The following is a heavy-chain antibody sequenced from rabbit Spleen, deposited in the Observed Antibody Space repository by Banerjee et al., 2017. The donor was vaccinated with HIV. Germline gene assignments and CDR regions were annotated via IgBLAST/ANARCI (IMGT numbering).Heavy chain of an antibody. J-gene: IGHJ4*01. V-gene: IGHV1S40*01. CDR2: IESGGGATT. D-gene: IGHD3-1*01. CDR3: ARDVASGGIYGDL. CDR1: GFDFSSYYY. Sequence: QSLEESGGDLVKPGASLTLTCTASGFDFSSYYYLCWVRQAPGKRPEWIACIESGGGATTYYASWAKGRFTISKTSSTAVTLQMNSLTAADTATYFCARDVASGGIYGDLWGPGTLVTVS.